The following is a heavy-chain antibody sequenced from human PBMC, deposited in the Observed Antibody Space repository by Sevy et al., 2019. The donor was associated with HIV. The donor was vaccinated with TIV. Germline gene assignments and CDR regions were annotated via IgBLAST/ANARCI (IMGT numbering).Heavy chain of an antibody. D-gene: IGHD1-26*01. Sequence: GGSLRLSCAASGFIFSSYGMHWVRQAPGKGLEWVTIISYDGSSKYYAESVKGRFTISRDNSENILYLQMNSLRTDDTAVYYCVKGGVTWELIDYWGQGTLVTVSS. CDR2: ISYDGSSK. V-gene: IGHV3-30*18. CDR3: VKGGVTWELIDY. J-gene: IGHJ4*02. CDR1: GFIFSSYG.